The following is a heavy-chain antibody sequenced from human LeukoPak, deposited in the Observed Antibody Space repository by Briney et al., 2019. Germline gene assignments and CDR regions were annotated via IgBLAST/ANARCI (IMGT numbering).Heavy chain of an antibody. J-gene: IGHJ6*02. CDR1: GFEFGNYY. V-gene: IGHV3-48*03. Sequence: GGSLRLSCEASGFEFGNYYVDWVRQAPGKGLEWLSYISTRGHKILYSDSVEGRFTISRDNAQNLLYLHMTNQRVDDSGIYYCGRDLNVVIDLWGRGTTVTVAS. CDR2: ISTRGHKI. CDR3: GRDLNVVIDL. D-gene: IGHD2/OR15-2a*01.